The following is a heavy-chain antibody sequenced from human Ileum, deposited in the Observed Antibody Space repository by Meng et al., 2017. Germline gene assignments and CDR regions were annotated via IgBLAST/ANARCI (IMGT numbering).Heavy chain of an antibody. CDR3: ARSTHSSASE. CDR1: GFTFSNYW. J-gene: IGHJ4*02. V-gene: IGHV3-7*01. CDR2: IKPDGSEK. Sequence: GESLKISCAASGFTFSNYWMSWVRQAPGKGLEWVAHIKPDGSEKFYVDSVKGRFTTSRDNAKSSLYLQMSSLRPEETAVYYCARSTHSSASEWGQGTLVTVSS. D-gene: IGHD6-19*01.